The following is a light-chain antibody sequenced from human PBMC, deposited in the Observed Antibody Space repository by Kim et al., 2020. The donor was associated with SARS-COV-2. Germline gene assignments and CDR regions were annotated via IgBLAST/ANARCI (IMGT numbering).Light chain of an antibody. CDR1: SSNIGTNY. V-gene: IGLV1-47*01. J-gene: IGLJ1*01. CDR3: ATWDDSLSGLYV. CDR2: RNN. Sequence: QSVLTQPPSASGTPGQRVTISCSGSSSNIGTNYVSWYQQLLGTAPKLLIYRNNQRPSGVPDRFSGSKSGTSASLAISGLRSEDEADYFCATWDDSLSGLYVFGTGTKVTVL.